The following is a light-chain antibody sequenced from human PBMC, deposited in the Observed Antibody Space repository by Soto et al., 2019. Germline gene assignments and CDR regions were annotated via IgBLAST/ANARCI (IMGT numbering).Light chain of an antibody. CDR1: QSVTSNY. CDR3: QHYVTSLTT. Sequence: EIVLTQSPCTLSFSPLERSTLSCGASQSVTSNYLAWYQQKPGQAPRLLIFGASIRVTGIPDRFIGSGSGTDFTLTISRLEPEDFAVYYCQHYVTSLTTFGQGTKVDIK. CDR2: GAS. V-gene: IGKV3-20*01. J-gene: IGKJ1*01.